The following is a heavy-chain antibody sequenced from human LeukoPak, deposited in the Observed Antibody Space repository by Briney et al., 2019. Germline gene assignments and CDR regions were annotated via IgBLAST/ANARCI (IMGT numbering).Heavy chain of an antibody. CDR2: IWYDGSNK. CDR3: ARGLGSTYYDFWRGYLPDAFDI. Sequence: GRSLRLSCAASGFTFSSYGMHWVRQAPGKGLEWVAVIWYDGSNKYYADSVKGRFTISRDNSKNTLYLQMNSLRAEDTAVYYCARGLGSTYYDFWRGYLPDAFDIWGQGTMVTVSS. D-gene: IGHD3-3*01. CDR1: GFTFSSYG. V-gene: IGHV3-33*01. J-gene: IGHJ3*02.